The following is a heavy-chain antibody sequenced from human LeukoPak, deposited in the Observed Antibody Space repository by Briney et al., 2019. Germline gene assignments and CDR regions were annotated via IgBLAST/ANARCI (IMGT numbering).Heavy chain of an antibody. D-gene: IGHD1-26*01. Sequence: PGGSLRLSCAASGFTFSSYAMSWVRQAPGKGLEWVSAISGSGGSTYYADPVKGRFTISRDNSKNTLYLQMNSLRAEDTAVYYCAKEVGATYFYYYYYMDVWGKGTTVTVSS. CDR2: ISGSGGST. V-gene: IGHV3-23*01. CDR3: AKEVGATYFYYYYYMDV. J-gene: IGHJ6*03. CDR1: GFTFSSYA.